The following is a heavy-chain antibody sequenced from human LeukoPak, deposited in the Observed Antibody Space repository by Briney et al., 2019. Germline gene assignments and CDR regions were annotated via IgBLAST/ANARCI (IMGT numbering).Heavy chain of an antibody. Sequence: PSETLSLTCTVSGGSISSSNYYWGWIRQPPGKGLEWIGRVSYSGTTYYNPSLKSRVTISVDTSKTQLSLKLSSVTATDTAVYYCARLRILRFLEWLPPPMDVWGKGTTVTVSS. V-gene: IGHV4-39*01. J-gene: IGHJ6*03. CDR3: ARLRILRFLEWLPPPMDV. CDR2: VSYSGTT. CDR1: GGSISSSNYY. D-gene: IGHD3-3*01.